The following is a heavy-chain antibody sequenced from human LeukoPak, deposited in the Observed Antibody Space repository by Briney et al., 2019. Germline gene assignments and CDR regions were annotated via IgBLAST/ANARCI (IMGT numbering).Heavy chain of an antibody. Sequence: PGGSLRLSCAASGFTFSSYGMHWVRQAPGKGLEWVAFIRYDGSYKFYAESVKGRFTVSRDNSKNTLYLQMNSLRAEDTAVYYCAKGFLGACTGATCYYFDSWGQGTLVTVSS. J-gene: IGHJ4*02. V-gene: IGHV3-30*02. CDR1: GFTFSSYG. CDR3: AKGFLGACTGATCYYFDS. CDR2: IRYDGSYK. D-gene: IGHD2-8*02.